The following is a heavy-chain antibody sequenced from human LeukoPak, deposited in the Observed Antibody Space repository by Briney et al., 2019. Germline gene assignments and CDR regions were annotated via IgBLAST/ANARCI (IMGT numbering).Heavy chain of an antibody. D-gene: IGHD3-9*01. CDR1: GYTFTSYG. CDR2: ISAYNGNT. Sequence: GASVKVSCKASGYTFTSYGISWVRQAPGQGLEWMGWISAYNGNTKYAQKFQGRVSMTADTSTSTAYMELRSLRSDDTAVYYCARXXXDIXTGYLYYFDYWGQGTLVTVSS. J-gene: IGHJ4*02. V-gene: IGHV1-18*01. CDR3: ARXXXDIXTGYLYYFDY.